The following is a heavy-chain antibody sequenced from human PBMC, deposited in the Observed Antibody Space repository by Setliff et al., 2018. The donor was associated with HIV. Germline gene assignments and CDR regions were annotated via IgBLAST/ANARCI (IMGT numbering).Heavy chain of an antibody. CDR3: ARDHQTMLWLDY. CDR2: VTPILHTT. CDR1: GDTFSTYV. D-gene: IGHD2-21*01. V-gene: IGHV1-69*10. J-gene: IGHJ4*02. Sequence: ASVKVSCKSSGDTFSTYVFTWVRQAPGQGLEWMGGVTPILHTTNYAQKFQGRVTITADISTRTVYMELSSPTSEDTAIYYCARDHQTMLWLDYWGQGTLVTVSS.